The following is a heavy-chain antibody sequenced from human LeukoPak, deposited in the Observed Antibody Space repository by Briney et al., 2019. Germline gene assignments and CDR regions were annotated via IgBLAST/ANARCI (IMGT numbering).Heavy chain of an antibody. D-gene: IGHD2-15*01. CDR2: VYYSGST. V-gene: IGHV4-31*03. Sequence: PSDTLSLTCTVSGGSLSRGGYYWSWIRQHPGRGLEWIGYVYYSGSTYYNPSLKSRVNITVETSNNQFSLKVSSVTAADTAVYYCARAVVGNYCDYWGQGTLVTVSS. CDR1: GGSLSRGGYY. CDR3: ARAVVGNYCDY. J-gene: IGHJ4*02.